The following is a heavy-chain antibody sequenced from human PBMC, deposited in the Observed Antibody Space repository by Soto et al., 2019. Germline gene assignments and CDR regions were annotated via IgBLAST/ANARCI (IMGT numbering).Heavy chain of an antibody. J-gene: IGHJ4*02. CDR2: IWYDGSNK. CDR1: GFTFSSYG. V-gene: IGHV3-33*01. CDR3: ARDGKGLGSMDY. D-gene: IGHD3-10*01. Sequence: QVQLVESGGGVVQPGRSLRLSCAASGFTFSSYGMHWVRQAPGKGLEWVAVIWYDGSNKYYADSVKGRFTISRDNSKNTLYLHMNSLRAEDTAVYYCARDGKGLGSMDYWGQGTLVTVSS.